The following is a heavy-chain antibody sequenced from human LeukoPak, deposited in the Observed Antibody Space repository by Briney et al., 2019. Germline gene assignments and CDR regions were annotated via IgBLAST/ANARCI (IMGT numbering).Heavy chain of an antibody. J-gene: IGHJ4*03. V-gene: IGHV4-39*01. D-gene: IGHD1-26*01. CDR3: ARRGAAVGAFDF. CDR2: IYYSGST. Sequence: PSETLSLTCTVSGDSISSNGFYWGWVRQPPGKGLQWIASIYYSGSTHYSPSLKSRVTISRDTSKNQFSLKVTSVTAADTAMYYCARRGAAVGAFDFWGQGTLVSVSS. CDR1: GDSISSNGFY.